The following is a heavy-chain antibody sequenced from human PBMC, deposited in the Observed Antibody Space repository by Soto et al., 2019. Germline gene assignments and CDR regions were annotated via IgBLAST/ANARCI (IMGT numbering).Heavy chain of an antibody. CDR1: GGTLISYA. J-gene: IGHJ5*01. Sequence: SVKVSCKASGGTLISYAVNWVRQAPGQGLEWMGGIIPVFGTANYAQKFQGRVTITADESTSTAYMELSSLRSEDTAVYYCARDLTDYYDSSGYGWFDYWGQGTLVPV. V-gene: IGHV1-69*13. CDR3: ARDLTDYYDSSGYGWFDY. CDR2: IIPVFGTA. D-gene: IGHD3-22*01.